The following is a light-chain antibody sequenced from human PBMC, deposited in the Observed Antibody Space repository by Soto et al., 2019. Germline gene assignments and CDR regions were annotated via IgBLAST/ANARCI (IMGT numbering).Light chain of an antibody. Sequence: EIVLTQSPGTLSLSPGERATLSCRASQSVSSSYLAWYQQKPGQAPRLLIYGASSRATGIPDRFSGSGSRTDFTLTISRLEPEAFAVYYFQQYGSSPFTFGPGTKVDIK. CDR1: QSVSSSY. J-gene: IGKJ3*01. CDR2: GAS. V-gene: IGKV3-20*01. CDR3: QQYGSSPFT.